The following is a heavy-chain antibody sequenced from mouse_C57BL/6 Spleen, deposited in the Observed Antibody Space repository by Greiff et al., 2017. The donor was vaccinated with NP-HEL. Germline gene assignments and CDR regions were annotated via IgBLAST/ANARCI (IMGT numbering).Heavy chain of an antibody. CDR3: ASDYYYTWFAY. Sequence: EVKVVESGGGLVKPGGSLKLSCAASGFTFSDYGMHWVRQAPEKGLEWVAYISSGSSTIYYADTVKGRFTISRDNAKNTLFLQMTSLRSEDTAMYYCASDYYYTWFAYWGQGTLVTVSA. J-gene: IGHJ3*01. CDR2: ISSGSSTI. CDR1: GFTFSDYG. V-gene: IGHV5-17*01. D-gene: IGHD2-12*01.